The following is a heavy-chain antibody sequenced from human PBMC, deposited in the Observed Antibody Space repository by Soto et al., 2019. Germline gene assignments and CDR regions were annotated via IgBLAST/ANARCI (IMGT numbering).Heavy chain of an antibody. CDR3: ARDLYSSGWGGSPVDP. D-gene: IGHD6-19*01. V-gene: IGHV1-69*01. Sequence: QVQLVQSGAEVKKPGSSVKVSCKVSGGTFNNYAISWVRQAPGQGLEWMGGIIPIFRTPTYAQRFQARVTIIADESTSTAYMELSSLRSDDTAMYYCARDLYSSGWGGSPVDPWGQGTLVTVSS. J-gene: IGHJ5*02. CDR2: IIPIFRTP. CDR1: GGTFNNYA.